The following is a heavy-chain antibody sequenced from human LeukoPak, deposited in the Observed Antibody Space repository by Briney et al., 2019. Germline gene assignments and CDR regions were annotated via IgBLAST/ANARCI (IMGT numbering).Heavy chain of an antibody. Sequence: MASETLSLTCTVSGGSIRSYYWSWIRQPAGKGLEWIGRIYTSGSTNYNPSLKSRVTMSVDTSKNQFSLKLSSVTAADTAVYYCARGPRTYYYDSSGYYRFDPWGQGTLVTVSS. J-gene: IGHJ5*02. CDR1: GGSIRSYY. CDR3: ARGPRTYYYDSSGYYRFDP. CDR2: IYTSGST. D-gene: IGHD3-22*01. V-gene: IGHV4-4*07.